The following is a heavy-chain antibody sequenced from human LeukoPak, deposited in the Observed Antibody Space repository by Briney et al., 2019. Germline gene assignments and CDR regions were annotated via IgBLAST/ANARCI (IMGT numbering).Heavy chain of an antibody. J-gene: IGHJ5*02. D-gene: IGHD3-3*01. CDR1: GFTFSSYS. CDR2: ISSSSSTI. Sequence: GGSLRLSCAASGFTFSSYSMNWVRQAPGKGLEWVSYISSSSSTIYYADSVKGRFTISRDNAKNSLYLQMNSLRAEDTAVYYCARGHSYDFWSGHPNWFDHWGQGTLVTVSS. CDR3: ARGHSYDFWSGHPNWFDH. V-gene: IGHV3-48*01.